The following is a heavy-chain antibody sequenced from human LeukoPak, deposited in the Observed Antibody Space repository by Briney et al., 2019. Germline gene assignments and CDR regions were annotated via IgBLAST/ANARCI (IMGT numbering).Heavy chain of an antibody. V-gene: IGHV4-39*07. J-gene: IGHJ4*02. CDR3: ARLAAALGDY. CDR1: GGSISSSSYY. CDR2: IYYSGST. Sequence: SETLPLTCTVSGGSISSSSYYWGWIRQPPGKGLEWIGSIYYSGSTYYNPSLKSRVTISVDTSKNQFSLKLSSVTAADTAVYYCARLAAALGDYWGQGTLVTVSS. D-gene: IGHD6-25*01.